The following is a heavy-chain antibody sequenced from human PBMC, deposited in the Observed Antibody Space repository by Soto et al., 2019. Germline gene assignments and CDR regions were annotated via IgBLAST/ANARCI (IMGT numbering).Heavy chain of an antibody. CDR2: ISAYNGNT. D-gene: IGHD3-3*01. J-gene: IGHJ3*02. V-gene: IGHV1-18*01. Sequence: SVKVSCRASGYTFTSYGISWLRQAPVQGLEWMGWISAYNGNTNYAQKLQGRVTMTTDTSTSTAYMELRSLRSDDTAVYYCARRRHYDFWSGYPPDAFDIWGQGTMVTVSS. CDR3: ARRRHYDFWSGYPPDAFDI. CDR1: GYTFTSYG.